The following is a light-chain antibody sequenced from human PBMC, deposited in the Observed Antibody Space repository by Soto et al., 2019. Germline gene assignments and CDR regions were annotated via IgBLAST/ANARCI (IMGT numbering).Light chain of an antibody. J-gene: IGKJ4*01. V-gene: IGKV3D-20*02. CDR3: QQRSNWPLT. CDR2: GAF. Sequence: EVVLTQSPGTLSLSPGERATLSCRASQSVRSSYLAWYQQKPGQAPRLLIFGAFRRATGIPDRFSGSGSGTDFTLTISSLEPEDFAVYYCQQRSNWPLTFGGGTKVEIK. CDR1: QSVRSSY.